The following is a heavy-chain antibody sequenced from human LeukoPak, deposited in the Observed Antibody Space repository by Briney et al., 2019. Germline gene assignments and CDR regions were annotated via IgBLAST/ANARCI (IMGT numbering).Heavy chain of an antibody. CDR1: GFTLSSYA. CDR3: AKTGLVVVTAMSDY. Sequence: GGSLRLSCAASGFTLSSYAMSWVRQAPGKGLEWVSAISGSGGSTYYADSVKGRFTISRDNSKNTLYLQMNSLRAEDTAVYYCAKTGLVVVTAMSDYWGQGTLVTVSS. D-gene: IGHD2-21*02. J-gene: IGHJ4*02. V-gene: IGHV3-23*01. CDR2: ISGSGGST.